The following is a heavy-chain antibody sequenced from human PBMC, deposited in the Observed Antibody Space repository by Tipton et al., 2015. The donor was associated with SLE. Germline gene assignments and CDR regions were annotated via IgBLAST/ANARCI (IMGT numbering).Heavy chain of an antibody. Sequence: TLSLTCAVYGGSFSGYYWSWIRQPPGKGLEWIGEINHSGSTNYNPSLKSRVTISVDTSKNQFSLKLSSVTAADTAVYYCARGTRDTGGYFDLWGRGTLVTVSS. D-gene: IGHD5-18*01. J-gene: IGHJ2*01. CDR1: GGSFSGYY. CDR3: ARGTRDTGGYFDL. V-gene: IGHV4-34*01. CDR2: INHSGST.